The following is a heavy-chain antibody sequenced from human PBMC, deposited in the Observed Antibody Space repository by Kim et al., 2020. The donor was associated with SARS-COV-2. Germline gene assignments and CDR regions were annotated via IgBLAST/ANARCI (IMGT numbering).Heavy chain of an antibody. CDR3: ARDIPGQQLVRPRDAFDI. J-gene: IGHJ3*02. D-gene: IGHD6-13*01. CDR1: GFTVSSNY. V-gene: IGHV3-66*02. CDR2: IYSGGST. Sequence: GGSLRLSCAASGFTVSSNYMSWVRQAPGKGLEWVSVIYSGGSTYYADSVKGRFTISRDNSKNTLYLQMNSLRAEDTAVYYCARDIPGQQLVRPRDAFDIWGQGTMVTVSS.